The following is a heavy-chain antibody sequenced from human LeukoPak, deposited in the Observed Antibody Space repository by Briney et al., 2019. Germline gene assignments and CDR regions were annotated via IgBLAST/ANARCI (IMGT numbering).Heavy chain of an antibody. Sequence: GGSLRPSCAASGFTFSSYAMHWVRQAPGKGLEWVAVISYDGSNKYYADSVKGRFTISRDNSKNTLYLQMNSLRAEDTAVYYCARGDHEYSSSVGAFDIWGQGTMVTVSS. CDR1: GFTFSSYA. D-gene: IGHD6-6*01. J-gene: IGHJ3*02. V-gene: IGHV3-30-3*01. CDR3: ARGDHEYSSSVGAFDI. CDR2: ISYDGSNK.